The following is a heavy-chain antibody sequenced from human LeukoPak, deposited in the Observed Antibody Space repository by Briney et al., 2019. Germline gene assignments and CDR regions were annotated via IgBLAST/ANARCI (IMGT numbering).Heavy chain of an antibody. CDR3: ARGRRITTMDV. J-gene: IGHJ6*02. D-gene: IGHD3-10*01. Sequence: SETLSLTCTVSGGSISSYYWSWIRQPPGKGLEWIGYIYYSGSTNYNPSLKSRVTISVDTSKNQFSLKLSSVTAADTAVYYCARGRRITTMDVWGQGTTVTVSS. V-gene: IGHV4-59*01. CDR2: IYYSGST. CDR1: GGSISSYY.